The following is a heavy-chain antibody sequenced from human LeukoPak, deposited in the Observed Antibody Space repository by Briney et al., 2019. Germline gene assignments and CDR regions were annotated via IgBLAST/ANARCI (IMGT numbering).Heavy chain of an antibody. J-gene: IGHJ4*02. CDR2: ISDSGGLT. D-gene: IGHD1-26*01. CDR1: GFTFSSYA. Sequence: PGGSLRLSCAASGFTFSSYAMTRVRLAPAKGLEWVSTISDSGGLTYYPDSVKGRFTISRDNSKNTLYLQMNSLRAEDTAVYYCARDKIVGATYFDYWGQGTLVTVSS. CDR3: ARDKIVGATYFDY. V-gene: IGHV3-23*01.